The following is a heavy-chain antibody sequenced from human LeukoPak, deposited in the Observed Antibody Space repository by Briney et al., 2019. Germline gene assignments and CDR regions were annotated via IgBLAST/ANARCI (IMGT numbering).Heavy chain of an antibody. J-gene: IGHJ4*02. Sequence: GGSLRLSCAASGFTFSSYAMSWVRQAPGKGLEWVSAISGSGGSTYYADSVKGRFTISRDNSKNTLYLQMNSLRAEDTAVYYCARDGTGGFGELSGWGQGTLVTVSS. V-gene: IGHV3-23*01. D-gene: IGHD3-10*01. CDR2: ISGSGGST. CDR1: GFTFSSYA. CDR3: ARDGTGGFGELSG.